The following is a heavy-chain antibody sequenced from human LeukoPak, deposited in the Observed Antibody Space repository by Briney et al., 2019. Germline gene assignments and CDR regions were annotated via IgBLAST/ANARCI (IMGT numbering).Heavy chain of an antibody. Sequence: PSETLSLTCTVSGGSISSSSYYWSWIRQHPGKGLEWIGYIYYSGSTYYNPSLKSRVTISVDTSKNQFSLKLSSVTAADTAVYYCARGERNYFDYWGQGTLVTVSS. CDR3: ARGERNYFDY. CDR1: GGSISSSSYY. D-gene: IGHD1-1*01. V-gene: IGHV4-31*03. CDR2: IYYSGST. J-gene: IGHJ4*02.